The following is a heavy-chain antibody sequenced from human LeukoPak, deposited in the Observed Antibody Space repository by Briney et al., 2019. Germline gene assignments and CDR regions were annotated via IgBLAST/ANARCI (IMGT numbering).Heavy chain of an antibody. CDR1: GFTFSSYAM. Sequence: GALRLSCAASGFTFSSYAMSWVRQAPGKGLEWIGEIYHSGSTNYNPSLKSRVTISVDKSKNQFSLKLSSVTAADTAVYYCARATYYYDSSGYNYYFDYWGQGTLVTVSS. V-gene: IGHV4-4*02. D-gene: IGHD3-22*01. CDR2: IYHSGST. J-gene: IGHJ4*02. CDR3: ARATYYYDSSGYNYYFDY.